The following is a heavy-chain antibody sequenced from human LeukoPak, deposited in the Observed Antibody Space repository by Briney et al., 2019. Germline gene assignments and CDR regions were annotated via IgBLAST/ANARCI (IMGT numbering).Heavy chain of an antibody. V-gene: IGHV3-74*01. CDR2: INSDGSST. CDR1: GFTFSSYW. J-gene: IGHJ6*03. D-gene: IGHD6-13*01. CDR3: AQQSGLYYYYYMDV. Sequence: GGSLRLSCVASGFTFSSYWMHWVRQAPGKGLVWVSRINSDGSSTSYADSVKGRFTISRDNAKNTLYLQMNSLRAEDTAVYYCAQQSGLYYYYYMDVWGKGTTVTVSS.